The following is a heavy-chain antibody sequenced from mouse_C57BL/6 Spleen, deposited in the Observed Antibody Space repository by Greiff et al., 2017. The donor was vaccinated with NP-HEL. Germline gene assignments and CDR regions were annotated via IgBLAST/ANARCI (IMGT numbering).Heavy chain of an antibody. CDR3: ARRGYSNWYFDV. Sequence: VQLQQSGPELVKPGASVKISCKASGYTFTDYYMNWVKQSHGKSLEWIGDINPNNGGTSYNQKFKGKATLTVDKSSSTAYMELRSLTSEDSAVYYCARRGYSNWYFDVWGTGTTVTVSS. CDR1: GYTFTDYY. CDR2: INPNNGGT. J-gene: IGHJ1*03. D-gene: IGHD2-5*01. V-gene: IGHV1-26*01.